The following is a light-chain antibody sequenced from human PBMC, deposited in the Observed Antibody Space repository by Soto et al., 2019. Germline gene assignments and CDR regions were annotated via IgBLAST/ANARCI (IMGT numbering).Light chain of an antibody. CDR2: GAS. CDR1: LSVTSDY. V-gene: IGKV3-20*01. Sequence: EIVLTQSPGTLSLSPGERATLSCRASLSVTSDYLAWYQQKPGQAPRLLIYGASSRATGIPDRFSGSGSGTDFTLTISRLEPEDVAVYYCQQYGTSPITFGQGTRLEIK. CDR3: QQYGTSPIT. J-gene: IGKJ5*01.